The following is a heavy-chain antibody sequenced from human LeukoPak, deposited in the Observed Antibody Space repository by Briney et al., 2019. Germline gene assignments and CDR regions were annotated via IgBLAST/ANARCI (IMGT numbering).Heavy chain of an antibody. CDR2: IKQDGSEK. D-gene: IGHD3-3*01. CDR1: GFTFSSYW. J-gene: IGHJ4*02. Sequence: GGSLRLSCAASGFTFSSYWMNWVRQAPGKGLEWVANIKQDGSEKYYVDSVKGRFTISRDNAKNSLYLQINSLRAEDTAVYYCAGGSGFLIQKWGQGTLVTVSS. CDR3: AGGSGFLIQK. V-gene: IGHV3-7*01.